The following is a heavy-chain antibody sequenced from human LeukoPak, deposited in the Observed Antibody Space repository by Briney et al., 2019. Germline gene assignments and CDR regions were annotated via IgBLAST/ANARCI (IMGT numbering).Heavy chain of an antibody. J-gene: IGHJ4*02. D-gene: IGHD2-15*01. CDR3: ARAGVVVAATLDY. V-gene: IGHV1-2*02. CDR1: GYTFTGYY. CDR2: INPNTGDT. Sequence: ASVKVSCKASGYTFTGYYMHWVRQAPGQGLEWMGWINPNTGDTNYAQNFQGRVAMTRDTSISTAYMEVSRLRSDDTAMYYCARAGVVVAATLDYWGQGTLVTVSS.